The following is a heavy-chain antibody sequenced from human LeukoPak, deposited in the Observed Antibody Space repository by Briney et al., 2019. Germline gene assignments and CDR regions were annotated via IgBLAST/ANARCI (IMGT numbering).Heavy chain of an antibody. D-gene: IGHD6-19*01. Sequence: ASVKVSCKASEYTFTDYYIHWVQQAPGKGLEWMGRIDPEDGETIYAEKFQGRVTIIADTSTDTAYMELRSLRSEDTAVYYCARGREQWLVSPDLGHWGQGTLVTVSS. CDR3: ARGREQWLVSPDLGH. CDR2: IDPEDGET. J-gene: IGHJ4*02. CDR1: EYTFTDYY. V-gene: IGHV1-69-2*01.